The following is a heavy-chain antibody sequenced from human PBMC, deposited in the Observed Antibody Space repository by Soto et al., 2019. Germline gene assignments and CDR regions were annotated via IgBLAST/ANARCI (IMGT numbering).Heavy chain of an antibody. J-gene: IGHJ4*02. D-gene: IGHD2-21*02. CDR3: AKGRASDFPGCTQDY. CDR2: VSGSGDST. CDR1: AFTFSSYA. V-gene: IGHV3-23*01. Sequence: EVQLLESGGGLAQPGGSLRLSCAASAFTFSSYAMSWVRQAPGKGLEWVSAVSGSGDSTYYADSVKGRFTISRDNSKNTLYLQMNSLRAEDTAVYYCAKGRASDFPGCTQDYWGQGTLVTVSS.